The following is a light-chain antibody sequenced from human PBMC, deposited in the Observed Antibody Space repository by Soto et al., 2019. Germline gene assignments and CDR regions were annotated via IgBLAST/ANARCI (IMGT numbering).Light chain of an antibody. CDR2: DVS. CDR3: SSYTGSSTSAI. Sequence: QSALTQPASVSGSPGQSITIYCTGTSSDVGTYNYVSWYQQHPGKAPKVMIYDVSNRPSGVSNRFSGSKSGNTASLTISGLQAEDEADYYCSSYTGSSTSAIFGGGTKLTVL. CDR1: SSDVGTYNY. J-gene: IGLJ2*01. V-gene: IGLV2-14*03.